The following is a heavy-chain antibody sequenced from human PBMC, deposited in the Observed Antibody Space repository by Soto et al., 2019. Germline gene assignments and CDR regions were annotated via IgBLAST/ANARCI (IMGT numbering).Heavy chain of an antibody. CDR2: IKSKADGGTT. CDR1: GFIFSNAW. V-gene: IGHV3-15*07. CDR3: TTDYDYGPDAFDI. Sequence: PGGSLRLSCAASGFIFSNAWINWVRQAPGKGLEWVGRIKSKADGGTTDFAAPVKGRFAISRDDSKNMMYMEMSSLRTEDTAVYYCTTDYDYGPDAFDIWGQGTMVTISS. J-gene: IGHJ3*02. D-gene: IGHD3-16*01.